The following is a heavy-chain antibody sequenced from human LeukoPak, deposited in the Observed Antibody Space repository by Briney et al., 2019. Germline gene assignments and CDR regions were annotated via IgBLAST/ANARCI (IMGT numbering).Heavy chain of an antibody. CDR1: GFTFSTYE. D-gene: IGHD1-26*01. V-gene: IGHV3-48*03. CDR2: ITSGGSTI. CDR3: ARSSYFDY. J-gene: IGHJ4*02. Sequence: PGGSLRLSCEAPGFTFSTYEMNWVRQAPGKGLEWLSYITSGGSTIYYADSVKGRFTISRDNAKNSLYLQMNSLRAGDTAVYYCARSSYFDYWGRGTLVAVSS.